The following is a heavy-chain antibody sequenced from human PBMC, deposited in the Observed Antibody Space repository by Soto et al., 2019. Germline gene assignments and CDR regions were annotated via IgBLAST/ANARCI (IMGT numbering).Heavy chain of an antibody. CDR3: ARIRLVSSGYLGDVEKYYFDY. J-gene: IGHJ4*02. CDR1: GFSLSNARMG. D-gene: IGHD3-22*01. CDR2: IFSNDEK. V-gene: IGHV2-26*01. Sequence: QVTLKESGPVLVKPTETLTLTCTVSGFSLSNARMGVSWIRQPPGKALEWLAHIFSNDEKSYSTSLKSRLTISKDTSKSQVVLTMTNMDPVDTATYYCARIRLVSSGYLGDVEKYYFDYWGQGTLVTVSS.